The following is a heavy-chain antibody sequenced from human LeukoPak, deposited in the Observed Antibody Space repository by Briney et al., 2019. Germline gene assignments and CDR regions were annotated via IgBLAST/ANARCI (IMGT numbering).Heavy chain of an antibody. J-gene: IGHJ4*02. CDR3: VRASVLSGRYLGAYFDY. V-gene: IGHV1-69*13. CDR1: GYTFTSYG. CDR2: IIPIFGIP. D-gene: IGHD1-26*01. Sequence: ASVKVSCKASGYTFTSYGISWVRQAPGQGLEWMGGIIPIFGIPNYAQKFQGRVTITADASTSTVYMELSDLRSEETAVYYCVRASVLSGRYLGAYFDYWGQGTLVTVTS.